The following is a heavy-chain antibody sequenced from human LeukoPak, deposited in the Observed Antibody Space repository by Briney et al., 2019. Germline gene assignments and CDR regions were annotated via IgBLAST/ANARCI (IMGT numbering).Heavy chain of an antibody. CDR3: ASEGRYCSSTSCSADY. V-gene: IGHV3-11*04. Sequence: GGSLRLSCAASGFTFSDYYMSWIRQAPGKGLEWVSYISSSGSTIYYADSLKGRFTISRDNAKNSLYLQMNSLRAEDTAVYYCASEGRYCSSTSCSADYWGQGTLVTVYS. CDR1: GFTFSDYY. CDR2: ISSSGSTI. J-gene: IGHJ4*02. D-gene: IGHD2-2*01.